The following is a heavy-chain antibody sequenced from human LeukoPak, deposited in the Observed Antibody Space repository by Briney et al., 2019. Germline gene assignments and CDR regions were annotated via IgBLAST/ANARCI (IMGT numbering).Heavy chain of an antibody. CDR2: INHSGST. V-gene: IGHV4-34*01. J-gene: IGHJ4*02. CDR1: GGSFSGYY. CDR3: ARGRGRTTFRYFDY. D-gene: IGHD1-14*01. Sequence: SETLSLTCAVYGGSFSGYYWSWIRQPPGKGMEWIGEINHSGSTNYNPSLKSRVTISVYTSKIQFSLKLSSVTAADTAVYYCARGRGRTTFRYFDYWGQGTLVTVSS.